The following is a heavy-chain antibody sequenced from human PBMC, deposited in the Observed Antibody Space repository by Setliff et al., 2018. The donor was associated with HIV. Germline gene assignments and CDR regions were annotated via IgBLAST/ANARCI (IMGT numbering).Heavy chain of an antibody. J-gene: IGHJ4*02. V-gene: IGHV4-4*02. D-gene: IGHD3-22*01. CDR1: GGSISSSNW. CDR3: ASGEPYYYDSTGYSGNYFDY. CDR2: IYHGGST. Sequence: PSETLSLTCAVSGGSISSSNWWSWVRQPPGKGLEWIGEIYHGGSTNYNPSLKSRVTISVDKSKNQFPLKLASVTAADTAVYYCASGEPYYYDSTGYSGNYFDYWGQGTLVTVSS.